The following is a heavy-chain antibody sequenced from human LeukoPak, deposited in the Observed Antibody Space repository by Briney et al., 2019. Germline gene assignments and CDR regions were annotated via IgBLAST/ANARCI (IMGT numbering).Heavy chain of an antibody. CDR3: AATIYELTDY. J-gene: IGHJ4*02. Sequence: ASVKVSCKASGYTFTSYYMHWVRQAPGQGLEWMGIINPSGGSTSYAQKFQGRVTMTRDTSTSTVYTELSSLRSEDTAVYYCAATIYELTDYWGQGTLVTVSS. V-gene: IGHV1-46*01. D-gene: IGHD2-2*01. CDR1: GYTFTSYY. CDR2: INPSGGST.